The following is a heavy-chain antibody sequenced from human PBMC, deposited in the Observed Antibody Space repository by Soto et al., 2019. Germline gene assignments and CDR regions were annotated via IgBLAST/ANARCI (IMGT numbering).Heavy chain of an antibody. CDR1: GFTFISYS. CDR3: ARDFAVGYGSGSYYNDGVY. Sequence: PGGSLRLSCAASGFTFISYSMNWVRQAPGKGLEWVSYISSSSSTIYYADSVKGRFTISRDNATNSLYPQMNSLRDEDTAVYYCARDFAVGYGSGSYYNDGVYWGQGTLVTVSS. J-gene: IGHJ4*02. CDR2: ISSSSSTI. V-gene: IGHV3-48*02. D-gene: IGHD3-10*01.